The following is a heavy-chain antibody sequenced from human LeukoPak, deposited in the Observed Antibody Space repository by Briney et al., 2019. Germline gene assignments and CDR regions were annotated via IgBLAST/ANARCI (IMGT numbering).Heavy chain of an antibody. CDR1: GFTVSTNY. D-gene: IGHD6-19*01. V-gene: IGHV3-53*05. Sequence: GGSLRLSCAASGFTVSTNYMNWVRQAPGKGLEWVSVIYSGGSTYYADSVKGRFTISRDNSKNTLYLQMNSLRAEDTAVYYCAKDLRLYSSGWAFDYWGQGTLVTVSS. CDR3: AKDLRLYSSGWAFDY. CDR2: IYSGGST. J-gene: IGHJ4*02.